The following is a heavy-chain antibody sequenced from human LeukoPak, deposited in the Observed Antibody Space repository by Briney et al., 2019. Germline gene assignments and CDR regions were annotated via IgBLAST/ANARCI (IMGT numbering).Heavy chain of an antibody. V-gene: IGHV3-30*02. D-gene: IGHD3-9*01. CDR3: ARDECSLTGFYKSSCSDS. CDR1: GFTFSSYA. Sequence: PGGSLRLSCAASGFTFSSYAMSWVRQAPGKGLEWVAFIRYDGSNKHYADSVKGRFTISRDNSKNTLHLQVNSLRADDTAVYYCARDECSLTGFYKSSCSDSWGQGTLVTVSS. CDR2: IRYDGSNK. J-gene: IGHJ4*02.